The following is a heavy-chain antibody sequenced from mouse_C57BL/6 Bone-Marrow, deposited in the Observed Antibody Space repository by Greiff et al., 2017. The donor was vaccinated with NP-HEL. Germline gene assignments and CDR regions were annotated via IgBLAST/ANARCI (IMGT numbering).Heavy chain of an antibody. D-gene: IGHD1-1*01. CDR3: TLLYYGSSYDAMDY. CDR2: IDPENGDT. V-gene: IGHV14-4*01. Sequence: EVKLQESGAELVRPGASVKLSCTASGFNIKDDYMHWVKQRPEQGLEWIGWIDPENGDTEYASKFQGKATITADTSSNTAYLQLSSLTSEDTAVYYCTLLYYGSSYDAMDYWGQGTSVTVSS. J-gene: IGHJ4*01. CDR1: GFNIKDDY.